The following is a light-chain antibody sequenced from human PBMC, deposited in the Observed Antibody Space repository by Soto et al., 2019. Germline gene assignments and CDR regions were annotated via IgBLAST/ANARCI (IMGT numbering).Light chain of an antibody. CDR2: LGS. Sequence: DIVMTQSPLSLPVTPGEPASISCRSSQSLLFGNGYDYLDWYLQKPGQSPQLLIYLGSHRASGVPDRFSGSGSGTDSTLKISRVEAEDVGVYYCMQGVQTPFTFGPGTKVDIK. CDR3: MQGVQTPFT. V-gene: IGKV2-28*01. CDR1: QSLLFGNGYDY. J-gene: IGKJ3*01.